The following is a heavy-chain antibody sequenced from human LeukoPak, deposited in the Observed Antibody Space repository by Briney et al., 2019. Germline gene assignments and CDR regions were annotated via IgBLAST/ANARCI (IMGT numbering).Heavy chain of an antibody. Sequence: PGGPLRLSCAASGFTFSSYAMSWVRQAPGKGLEWVAVISYDGSNKYYADSVKGRFTISRDNSKNTVYLQMNSLRAEDTAVYYCAKDRSYSWALDYWGQGTLVTVSS. CDR3: AKDRSYSWALDY. CDR2: ISYDGSNK. V-gene: IGHV3-30*18. J-gene: IGHJ4*02. CDR1: GFTFSSYA. D-gene: IGHD2-2*01.